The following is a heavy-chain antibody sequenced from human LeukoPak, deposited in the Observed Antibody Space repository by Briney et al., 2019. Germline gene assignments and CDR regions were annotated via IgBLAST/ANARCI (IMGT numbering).Heavy chain of an antibody. D-gene: IGHD2/OR15-2a*01. CDR3: ARAYLTPYYYYGMDV. J-gene: IGHJ6*02. CDR1: EYTFTAYY. CDR2: INPNSGGT. Sequence: ASVKVSCKASEYTFTAYYIHWVRQAPGQGLEWMGWINPNSGGTKYAQKFQGRVTMTRDTSISTAYMELSSLRSDDTAVYYCARAYLTPYYYYGMDVWGQGTTVTVSS. V-gene: IGHV1-2*02.